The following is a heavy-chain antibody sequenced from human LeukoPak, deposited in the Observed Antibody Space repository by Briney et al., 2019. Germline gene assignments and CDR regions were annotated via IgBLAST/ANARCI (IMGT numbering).Heavy chain of an antibody. D-gene: IGHD3-10*01. CDR2: ISGSGGST. V-gene: IGHV3-23*01. CDR1: GFTFSSYA. CDR3: AKDFMVRGVIGSAFDI. Sequence: PGGSLRLSCAASGFTFSSYAMSWVRQAPGKGLEWVSAISGSGGSTYYADSVKGRFTISRDNSKNTLYLQMNSLRAEDTAVYYCAKDFMVRGVIGSAFDIWGQGTMVTVSS. J-gene: IGHJ3*02.